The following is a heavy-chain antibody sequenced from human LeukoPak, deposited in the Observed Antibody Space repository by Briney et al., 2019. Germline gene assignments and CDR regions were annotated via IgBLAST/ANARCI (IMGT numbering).Heavy chain of an antibody. J-gene: IGHJ4*02. CDR2: INPNSGGT. D-gene: IGHD3-22*01. Sequence: GASVKVSCKASGYTFTGYYMHWGRQGPGQGVEGMGRINPNSGGTNYAQKFQGRVTMTRETAIRTAYMELSRLRSDDTAVYYCARDSYYYDSSGYYYYFDYWGQGTLVTVSS. CDR1: GYTFTGYY. V-gene: IGHV1-2*06. CDR3: ARDSYYYDSSGYYYYFDY.